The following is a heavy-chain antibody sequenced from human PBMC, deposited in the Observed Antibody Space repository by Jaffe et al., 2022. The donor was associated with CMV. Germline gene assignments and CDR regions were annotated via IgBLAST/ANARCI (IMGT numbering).Heavy chain of an antibody. CDR1: GFTFSSYA. CDR3: AKEGRLTLNGVKWVYDFWSGYFDY. J-gene: IGHJ4*02. Sequence: EVQLLESGGGLVQPGGSLRLSCAASGFTFSSYAMSWVRQAPGKGLEWVSAISGSGGSTYYADSVKGRFTISRDNSKNTLYLQMNSLRAEDTAVYYCAKEGRLTLNGVKWVYDFWSGYFDYWGQGTLVTVSS. D-gene: IGHD3-3*01. V-gene: IGHV3-23*01. CDR2: ISGSGGST.